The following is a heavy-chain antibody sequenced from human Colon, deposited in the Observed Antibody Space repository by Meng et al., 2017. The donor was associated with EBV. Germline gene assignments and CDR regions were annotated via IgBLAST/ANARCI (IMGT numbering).Heavy chain of an antibody. CDR1: GGSLSGYY. D-gene: IGHD2-8*01. J-gene: IGHJ5*02. CDR2: INHSGTI. CDR3: ARGGGVIKGLVTWFDP. V-gene: IGHV4-34*01. Sequence: QGHLQRWGDGLVKPSETLSLTWGVYGGSLSGYYWSWIRQTPGKGLEWIGEINHSGTINYNPSLRSRVTISVDRSNNQFSLRLSSVTAADTAVYYCARGGGVIKGLVTWFDPWGQGTLVTVSS.